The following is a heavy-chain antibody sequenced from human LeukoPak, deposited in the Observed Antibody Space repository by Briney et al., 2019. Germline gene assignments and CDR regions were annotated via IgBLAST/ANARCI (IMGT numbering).Heavy chain of an antibody. D-gene: IGHD2-15*01. V-gene: IGHV3-23*01. CDR3: AKVPPPYCSGGSCFDAFDI. CDR1: GFTFSSYA. CDR2: ISGSGSTT. Sequence: GGSLRLSCAASGFTFSSYAMSWVRQAPGKGLEWVSAISGSGSTTYYADSVKGRFTISRDNSKITLYLQMDSLRAEDTAVYFCAKVPPPYCSGGSCFDAFDIWGQGTMVTVSS. J-gene: IGHJ3*02.